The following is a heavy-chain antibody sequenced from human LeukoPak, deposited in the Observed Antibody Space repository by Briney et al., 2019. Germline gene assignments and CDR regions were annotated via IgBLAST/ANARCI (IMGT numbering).Heavy chain of an antibody. CDR1: GGSISSSSYY. J-gene: IGHJ6*03. V-gene: IGHV4-39*07. CDR3: TRDQRSGYSGYDYYYYYYMDV. Sequence: SETLSLTCTVSGGSISSSSYYWGWIRQPPGKGLEWIGSIYYSGSTYYNPSLKSRVTISVDTSKNQFSLKLSSVTAADTAVYYCTRDQRSGYSGYDYYYYYYMDVWGKGTTVTVSS. CDR2: IYYSGST. D-gene: IGHD5-12*01.